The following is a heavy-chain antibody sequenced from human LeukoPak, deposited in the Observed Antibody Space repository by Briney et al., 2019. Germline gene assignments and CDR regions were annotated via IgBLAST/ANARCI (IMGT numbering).Heavy chain of an antibody. CDR3: ARDLVVGLFDY. CDR2: IKQDGSEK. V-gene: IGHV3-7*01. J-gene: IGHJ4*02. CDR1: GFTFSSYW. Sequence: GGSLRLSCAASGFTFSSYWMSWVRQAPGRGLEWVANIKQDGSEKYYVDSVMGRFTISRDNAKNSLYLQMNSLRAEDTAVYYCARDLVVGLFDYWGQGTLVTVSS. D-gene: IGHD1-26*01.